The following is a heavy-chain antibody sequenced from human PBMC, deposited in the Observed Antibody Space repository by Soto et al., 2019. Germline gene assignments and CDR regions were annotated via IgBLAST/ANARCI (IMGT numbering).Heavy chain of an antibody. Sequence: QVQLQESGPGLLKPSETLSLTCNVSGDSMSKYYWSWVRQPAGKGLEWIGRIWTSGSTNDNPSLKSRVTMSLDTSNKHFSLAVKSVTAADKAVYYCARTVGAAYYFDVWGQGVLVTVSS. CDR2: IWTSGST. CDR3: ARTVGAAYYFDV. V-gene: IGHV4-4*07. CDR1: GDSMSKYY. D-gene: IGHD3-16*01. J-gene: IGHJ4*02.